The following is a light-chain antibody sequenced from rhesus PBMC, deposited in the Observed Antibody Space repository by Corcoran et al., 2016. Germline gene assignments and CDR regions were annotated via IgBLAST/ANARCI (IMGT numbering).Light chain of an antibody. CDR2: AAS. J-gene: IGKJ4*01. V-gene: IGKV1-74*01. CDR3: QHSYGTPLT. Sequence: DIQMTQSPSSLSASVGDRVTITCRASENVNNYLHWYQQKPGKAPKILIYAASTLQRGVPSRFSGSGSGTDYTFTISSLQPEDVATYYCQHSYGTPLTFGGGTKVEIK. CDR1: ENVNNY.